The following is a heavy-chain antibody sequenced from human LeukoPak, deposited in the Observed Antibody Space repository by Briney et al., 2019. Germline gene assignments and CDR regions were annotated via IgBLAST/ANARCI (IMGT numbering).Heavy chain of an antibody. V-gene: IGHV4-30-4*02. CDR2: IYYSGST. Sequence: PSETLSLTCTVSGGSISSGDYYWSWIRQPPGKGLEWIGYIYYSGSTYYNPSLKSRVTISVDTSKNQFSLKLSSVTAADTAVYYCARDHPLKSKQLVRRPCYYGMDVWGQGTTVTVSS. J-gene: IGHJ6*02. D-gene: IGHD6-13*01. CDR3: ARDHPLKSKQLVRRPCYYGMDV. CDR1: GGSISSGDYY.